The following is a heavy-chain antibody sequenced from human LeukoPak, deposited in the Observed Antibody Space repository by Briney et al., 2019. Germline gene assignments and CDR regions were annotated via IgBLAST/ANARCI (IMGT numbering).Heavy chain of an antibody. CDR2: IIPIFGTA. V-gene: IGHV1-69*06. D-gene: IGHD1-14*01. CDR1: GGTFSSYA. Sequence: SVKVSCKASGGTFSSYAISWVRQAPGQGLEWMGGIIPIFGTAIYAQKFQGRVTMTEDTSTDTAYMELSSLRSEDTAVYYCALGTRDDAFDIWGQGTMVTVSS. J-gene: IGHJ3*02. CDR3: ALGTRDDAFDI.